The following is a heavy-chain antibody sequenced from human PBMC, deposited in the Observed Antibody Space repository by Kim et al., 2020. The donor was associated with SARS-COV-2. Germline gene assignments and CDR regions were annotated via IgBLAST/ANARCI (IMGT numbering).Heavy chain of an antibody. J-gene: IGHJ4*02. Sequence: DSVNGRFTISRDNSKNTLYLQMNSLRAEDTAVYYCAKDIMAIAVAGQFDYWGQGTLVTVSS. V-gene: IGHV3-23*01. CDR3: AKDIMAIAVAGQFDY. D-gene: IGHD6-19*01.